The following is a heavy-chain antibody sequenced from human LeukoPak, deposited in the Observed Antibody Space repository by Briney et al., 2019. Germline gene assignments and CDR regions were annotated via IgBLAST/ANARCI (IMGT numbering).Heavy chain of an antibody. CDR3: ARKREGYNFDYFDS. V-gene: IGHV3-48*04. J-gene: IGHJ4*02. CDR1: GFTFSSYS. Sequence: PGGSLRLSCAASGFTFSSYSMNWVRQAPGKGLEWVSYISSSSSTIYYADSVKGRFTISRDNAKNSVYLQMNSLRAEDTAVYYCARKREGYNFDYFDSWGQGTLVTVSS. CDR2: ISSSSSTI. D-gene: IGHD5-24*01.